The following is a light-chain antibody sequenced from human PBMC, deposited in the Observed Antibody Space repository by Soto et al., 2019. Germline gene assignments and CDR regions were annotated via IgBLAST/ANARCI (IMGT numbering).Light chain of an antibody. CDR2: DVS. V-gene: IGLV2-14*03. J-gene: IGLJ1*01. CDR3: STYTGNNPSYV. CDR1: GRDVGTYNY. Sequence: QSALTQPASVSGSPGQSITISCTGTGRDVGTYNYVSWYQHHPGKAPKLIIYDVSSRPSGVSHRVSGAKSGNTASLTISGRISEDASDYFCSTYTGNNPSYVFATGTKVTVL.